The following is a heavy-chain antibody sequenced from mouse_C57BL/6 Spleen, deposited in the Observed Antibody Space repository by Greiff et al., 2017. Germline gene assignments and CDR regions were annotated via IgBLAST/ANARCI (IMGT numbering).Heavy chain of an antibody. V-gene: IGHV1-69*01. J-gene: IGHJ4*01. D-gene: IGHD1-1*01. CDR1: GYTFTSYW. Sequence: QVQLQQPGAELVMPGASVKLSCKASGYTFTSYWMHWVKQRPGQGLEWIGEIDPSDSYTNYNQKFKGKSTLTVDKSSSTAYMQLSSLTSEDSAVYYCARGGSSYGAMDYWGQGTAVTVSS. CDR3: ARGGSSYGAMDY. CDR2: IDPSDSYT.